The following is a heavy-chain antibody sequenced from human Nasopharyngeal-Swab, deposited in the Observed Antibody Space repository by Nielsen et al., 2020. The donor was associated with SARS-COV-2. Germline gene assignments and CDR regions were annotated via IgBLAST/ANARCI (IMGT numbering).Heavy chain of an antibody. Sequence: SETLSLTCTVSNGSINSCYWSWIRQPPGKGLEWIGYIYFSGSTSYNPSLKSRVTMSVDTSKNQFSLNLTSVTAADTAVYYCARVALGSYLRGRGMDVWGQGTTVTVSS. CDR2: IYFSGST. CDR1: NGSINSCY. D-gene: IGHD3-16*02. V-gene: IGHV4-59*13. CDR3: ARVALGSYLRGRGMDV. J-gene: IGHJ6*02.